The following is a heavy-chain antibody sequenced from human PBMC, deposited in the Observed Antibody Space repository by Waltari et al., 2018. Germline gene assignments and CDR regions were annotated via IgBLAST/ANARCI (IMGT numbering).Heavy chain of an antibody. Sequence: EVQLVESGEGLVQPGVSLRLSCAASGVTVSSYSMNWVRQAPGKGLEWVSYSDSSSSTIYYADSVKGRFTISRDNAKSSLYLQMNSLRAEDTAVYYCARGGCSSTSCYLPYWGQGTLVTVSS. CDR2: SDSSSSTI. CDR3: ARGGCSSTSCYLPY. D-gene: IGHD2-2*01. J-gene: IGHJ4*02. V-gene: IGHV3-48*04. CDR1: GVTVSSYS.